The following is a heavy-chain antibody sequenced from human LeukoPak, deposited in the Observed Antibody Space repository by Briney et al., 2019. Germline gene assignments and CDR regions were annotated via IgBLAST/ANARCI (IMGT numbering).Heavy chain of an antibody. CDR3: ARVGGYCSSTSCPNYYYYGMDV. Sequence: SETLSPTCAVYGGSFSGYYWSWIRQPPGKGLEWIGEINHSGSTNYNPSLKSRVTISVDTSKNQFSLKLSSVTAADTAVYYCARVGGYCSSTSCPNYYYYGMDVWGKGTTVTVSS. V-gene: IGHV4-34*01. J-gene: IGHJ6*04. D-gene: IGHD2-2*01. CDR1: GGSFSGYY. CDR2: INHSGST.